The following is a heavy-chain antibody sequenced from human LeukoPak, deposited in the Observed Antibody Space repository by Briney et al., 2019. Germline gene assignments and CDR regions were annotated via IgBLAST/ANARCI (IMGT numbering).Heavy chain of an antibody. V-gene: IGHV1-2*02. J-gene: IGHJ4*02. D-gene: IGHD2-2*01. CDR2: INPNSGGT. Sequence: GASVKVSCKASGYTFTGYYMHRVRQAAGLGREWMRWINPNSGGTNYAQKFQGRVTMTRDTSISTAYMELSRLRSDDTAVYYCARSRYCSSTSCYSFDYWGQGTLVTVSS. CDR3: ARSRYCSSTSCYSFDY. CDR1: GYTFTGYY.